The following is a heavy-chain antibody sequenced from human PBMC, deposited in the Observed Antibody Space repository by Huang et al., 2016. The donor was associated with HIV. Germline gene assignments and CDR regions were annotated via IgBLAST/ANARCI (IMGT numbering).Heavy chain of an antibody. J-gene: IGHJ4*02. CDR2: IIPIFGKA. CDR1: GGTFSSSA. D-gene: IGHD3-22*01. CDR3: AREFYYDSSGYYFDY. Sequence: QVQLVQSGAEVKKPGSSVKVSCKASGGTFSSSAINWVRQAPGQGLEWMGGIIPIFGKANYAQKCQGRATITADESTSTAYMELSSLRSEDTAVYYCAREFYYDSSGYYFDYWGQGTLVTVSS. V-gene: IGHV1-69*01.